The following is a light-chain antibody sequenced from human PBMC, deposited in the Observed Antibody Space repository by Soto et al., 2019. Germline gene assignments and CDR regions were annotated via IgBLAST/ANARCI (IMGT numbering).Light chain of an antibody. CDR3: QQYNSYST. CDR2: KAS. V-gene: IGKV1-5*03. CDR1: QSISSW. Sequence: DIPMTQSPSTLSASVGDRVTITCRASQSISSWLAWYQQKQGKAPKLLIYKASSLESGVPSRFSGSGSGTEFTLTISILQPDDFATYYCQQYNSYSTFGQGTKLEIK. J-gene: IGKJ2*01.